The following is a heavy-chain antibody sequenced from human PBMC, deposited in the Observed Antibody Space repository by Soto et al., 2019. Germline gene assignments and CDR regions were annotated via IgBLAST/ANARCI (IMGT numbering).Heavy chain of an antibody. CDR2: IFHSGST. Sequence: QLQLQASGSGLVKPSQTLSLTGAVSGGSISRDGYSWSWLRQPPGKGLEWIGYIFHSGSTSYNPPLKNRVIISVDGSKDHLSVELNSVTAADTAGYYWAWEGGSGSPIWYFNVWARGTLGTVSS. V-gene: IGHV4-30-2*01. D-gene: IGHD1-26*01. CDR3: AWEGGSGSPIWYFNV. CDR1: GGSISRDGYS. J-gene: IGHJ2*01.